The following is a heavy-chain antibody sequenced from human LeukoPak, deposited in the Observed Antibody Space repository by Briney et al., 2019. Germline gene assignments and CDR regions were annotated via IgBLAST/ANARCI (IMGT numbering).Heavy chain of an antibody. CDR1: GFTFSSYG. J-gene: IGHJ4*02. CDR2: INWNGGST. D-gene: IGHD6-13*01. Sequence: GGSLRLSCAASGFTFSSYGMSWVRQAPGKGLEWVSGINWNGGSTGYADSVKGRFTISRDNAKNSLYLQMNSLRAEDTALYYCARERAAAGILPGYYFDYWGQGTLVTVSS. CDR3: ARERAAAGILPGYYFDY. V-gene: IGHV3-20*04.